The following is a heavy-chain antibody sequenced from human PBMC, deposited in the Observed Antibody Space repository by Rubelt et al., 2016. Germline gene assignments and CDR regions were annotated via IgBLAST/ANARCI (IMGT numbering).Heavy chain of an antibody. CDR3: ARDRGGYCSGGSCDAFDI. CDR1: GYSFTSYW. V-gene: IGHV5-51*01. CDR2: IYPGDSDT. D-gene: IGHD2-15*01. J-gene: IGHJ3*02. Sequence: EVQLVLSGAEVKKPGESLKISCKGSGYSFTSYWIGWVRQMPGKGLEWMGIIYPGDSDTRYSPSFQGQVTIEADKSISTAYLQWSSLKASDTAMYYCARDRGGYCSGGSCDAFDIWGQGTMVTVSS.